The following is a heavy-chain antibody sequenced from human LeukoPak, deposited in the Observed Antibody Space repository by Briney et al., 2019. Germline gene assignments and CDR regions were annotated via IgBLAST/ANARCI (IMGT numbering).Heavy chain of an antibody. J-gene: IGHJ4*02. CDR2: IYYSGST. CDR1: GGSISSGGYY. Sequence: SETLSLTCTVSGGSISSGGYYWSWIRQHPGKGLEWIGYIYYSGSTYYNPSLKSRVTISVDTSKNQFSLKLSSVTAADTAVYYRARAESVLWSYFDYWGQGTLVTVSS. V-gene: IGHV4-31*03. CDR3: ARAESVLWSYFDY. D-gene: IGHD3-10*01.